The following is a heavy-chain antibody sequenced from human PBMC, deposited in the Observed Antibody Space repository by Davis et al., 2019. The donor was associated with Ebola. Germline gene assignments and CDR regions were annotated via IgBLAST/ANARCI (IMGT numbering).Heavy chain of an antibody. J-gene: IGHJ4*02. D-gene: IGHD4-17*01. Sequence: PSETLSLTCIASGSSISRGYYWGWVRQPPGQGLEWNGSIHHSGTTYYRTSLKSRVTLSVDTSKNQFSLNLSSVTAADTAIYYCVGDYGDYVNYFDFWGQGTLVTVSS. V-gene: IGHV4-38-2*02. CDR3: VGDYGDYVNYFDF. CDR2: IHHSGTT. CDR1: GSSISRGYY.